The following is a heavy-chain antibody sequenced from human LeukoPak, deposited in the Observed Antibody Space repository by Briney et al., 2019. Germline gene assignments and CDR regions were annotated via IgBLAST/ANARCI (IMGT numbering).Heavy chain of an antibody. V-gene: IGHV3-30*18. CDR3: AKSPFYYYYGMDV. Sequence: GGSLRLSCAASGFTFSSYGMHWVRQAPGKGLEWVAVISYDGSNKYYADSVKGRFTISRDDSKNTLYLQMNSLRAEDTALYYCAKSPFYYYYGMDVWGQGTTVTVSS. J-gene: IGHJ6*02. CDR1: GFTFSSYG. CDR2: ISYDGSNK.